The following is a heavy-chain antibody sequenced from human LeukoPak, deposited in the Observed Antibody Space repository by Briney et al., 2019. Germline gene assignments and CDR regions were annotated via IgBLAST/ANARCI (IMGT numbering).Heavy chain of an antibody. J-gene: IGHJ6*03. D-gene: IGHD4-17*01. CDR2: ISGSGGST. V-gene: IGHV3-23*01. CDR3: AKAVTVTTPKATYYYHMDV. Sequence: PGGSLRLSCAASGFTFSSYGMSWVRQAPGKGLEWVSAISGSGGSTYYADSVKGRFTISRDSSKTTLYLQMNSLRAEDTAVYYCAKAVTVTTPKATYYYHMDVWGKGTTVTISS. CDR1: GFTFSSYG.